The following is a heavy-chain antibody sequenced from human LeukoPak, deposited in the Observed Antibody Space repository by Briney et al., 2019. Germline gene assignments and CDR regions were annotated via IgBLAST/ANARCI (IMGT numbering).Heavy chain of an antibody. Sequence: GGSLRLSCTASGFTLSHYGMHWVRQAPGKGLELVALIWSDGRKTSYADSVKGRFTISRDISRNTLYLQMNSLRAEGTAVYYCARDAEYYDFWSGNYYYYGMDVWGQGTTVTVSS. CDR2: IWSDGRKT. J-gene: IGHJ6*02. CDR1: GFTLSHYG. V-gene: IGHV3-33*01. D-gene: IGHD3-3*01. CDR3: ARDAEYYDFWSGNYYYYGMDV.